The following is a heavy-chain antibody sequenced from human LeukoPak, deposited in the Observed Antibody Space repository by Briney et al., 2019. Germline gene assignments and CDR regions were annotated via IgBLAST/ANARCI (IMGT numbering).Heavy chain of an antibody. D-gene: IGHD1-26*01. CDR3: ARVGVGATLVDY. CDR2: ISSSSRYT. CDR1: GCTFSDYY. J-gene: IGHJ4*02. V-gene: IGHV3-11*05. Sequence: GGSLRLSCAASGCTFSDYYRSWSRQAPGKGVEWVSYISSSSRYTNYADSVKRRFHISRDNDKHSLYLQMNSLRAEDTAVYYCARVGVGATLVDYWGQGTLVTVSS.